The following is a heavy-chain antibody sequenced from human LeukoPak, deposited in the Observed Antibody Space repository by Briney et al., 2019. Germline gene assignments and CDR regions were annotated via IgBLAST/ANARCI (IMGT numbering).Heavy chain of an antibody. CDR3: ARVPRGYSYGYRDAFDI. J-gene: IGHJ3*02. V-gene: IGHV1-18*01. Sequence: GASVKVSCKASGYTFTSYGISWVRQAPGQGLEWMGWISAYNGNTNYAQKLQGRVTMTTDTSTSTAYMELRSLRSGDTAVYYCARVPRGYSYGYRDAFDIWGQGTMVTVSS. CDR1: GYTFTSYG. CDR2: ISAYNGNT. D-gene: IGHD5-18*01.